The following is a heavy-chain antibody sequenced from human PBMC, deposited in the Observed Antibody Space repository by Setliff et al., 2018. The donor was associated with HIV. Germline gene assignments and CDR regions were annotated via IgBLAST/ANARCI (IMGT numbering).Heavy chain of an antibody. CDR3: ARGDYGSGSYYPYYFYYGMDV. CDR1: GGTFSSYS. CDR2: IIPIYGTP. Sequence: SVKVSCKASGGTFSSYSINWVRQAPGQGLEWMGGIIPIYGTPIYAQKFQGRVTITADESTSTAYMELSSLRSEVTAVYYCARGDYGSGSYYPYYFYYGMDVWGQGTTVTVSS. J-gene: IGHJ6*02. V-gene: IGHV1-69*13. D-gene: IGHD3-10*01.